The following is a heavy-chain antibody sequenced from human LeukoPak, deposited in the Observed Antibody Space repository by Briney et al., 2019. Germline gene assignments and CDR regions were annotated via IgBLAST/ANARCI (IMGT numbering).Heavy chain of an antibody. CDR3: ARRSGYSGYDRKENFDY. V-gene: IGHV4-59*12. CDR2: IYYSGST. J-gene: IGHJ4*02. Sequence: PSETLSLTCTVSGGSISTYYWSWIRQPPGKGLEWIGYIYYSGSTNYNPSLKSRVTISVDTSKNQFSLKLSSVTAADTAVYYCARRSGYSGYDRKENFDYWGQGTLVTVSS. D-gene: IGHD5-12*01. CDR1: GGSISTYY.